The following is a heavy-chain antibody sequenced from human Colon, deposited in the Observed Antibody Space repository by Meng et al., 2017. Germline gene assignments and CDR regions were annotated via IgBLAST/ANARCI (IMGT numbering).Heavy chain of an antibody. CDR2: IHSSGNT. CDR1: GDSINSADYY. D-gene: IGHD2-2*01. V-gene: IGHV4-30-4*01. Sequence: QLQLQESGSGLVKPSQTLSLNCVVSGDSINSADYYWNWIRQSPGKGLEWLGYIHSSGNTYYTPSLKSRLTMSLDTSKNQFSLRLTSVTAADTAVYYCARNPVIPDARTFDFWGQGALVTVSS. CDR3: ARNPVIPDARTFDF. J-gene: IGHJ4*02.